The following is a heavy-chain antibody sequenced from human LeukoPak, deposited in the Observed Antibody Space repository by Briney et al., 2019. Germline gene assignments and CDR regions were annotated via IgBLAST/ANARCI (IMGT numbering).Heavy chain of an antibody. CDR2: INSDGSSI. CDR1: GFSFSSYW. CDR3: AREGRVSGYDFDC. Sequence: SGGSLRLSCVASGFSFSSYWMHWVRQAPGKGLVWVSRINSDGSSITYADSVKGRFTISRDNAKNTLYLQMNSLRVEDTAVYYCAREGRVSGYDFDCWGQGTLVTVSS. J-gene: IGHJ4*02. V-gene: IGHV3-74*03. D-gene: IGHD5-12*01.